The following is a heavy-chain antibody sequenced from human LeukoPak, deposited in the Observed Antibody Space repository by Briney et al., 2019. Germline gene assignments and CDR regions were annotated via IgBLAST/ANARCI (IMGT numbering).Heavy chain of an antibody. J-gene: IGHJ6*03. D-gene: IGHD5-24*01. Sequence: SETLSLTCTVSGYSISSGYYWGWIRQPPGKGLEWIGSIYHSRSTYYNPSLKSRVTISVDTSKNQFSLKLSSVTAADTAVYYCARGLEGLSFYYYYYYTDVWGKGTTVTVSS. CDR3: ARGLEGLSFYYYYYYTDV. V-gene: IGHV4-38-2*02. CDR2: IYHSRST. CDR1: GYSISSGYY.